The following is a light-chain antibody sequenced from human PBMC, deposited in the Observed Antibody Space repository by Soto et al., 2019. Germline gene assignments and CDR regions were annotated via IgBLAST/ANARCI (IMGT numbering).Light chain of an antibody. CDR2: GTS. CDR3: QQYATSRWT. J-gene: IGKJ1*01. CDR1: QSVSSAY. Sequence: EIVLTQSPGTLSLSPGERATLSCRASQSVSSAYLAWYQQTPGQTPRLLIYGTSTRATGVPGRFSGSGSGTDFTLTISRLEPEDFAVYYCQQYATSRWTFGPGTKVEI. V-gene: IGKV3-20*01.